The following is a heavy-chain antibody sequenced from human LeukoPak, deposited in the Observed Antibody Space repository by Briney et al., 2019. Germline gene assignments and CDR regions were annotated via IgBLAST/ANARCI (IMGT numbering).Heavy chain of an antibody. D-gene: IGHD1-14*01. Sequence: PGGSLRLSCAASGLTISTREMHWVRQAPGKGLEWLSYISDSGNTIYYADSVKGRFTISRDTAKNSWYLQMNSLRAEDTAIYYCARGSGTDYWGQGTLVTVSS. V-gene: IGHV3-48*03. CDR3: ARGSGTDY. CDR1: GLTISTRE. J-gene: IGHJ4*02. CDR2: ISDSGNTI.